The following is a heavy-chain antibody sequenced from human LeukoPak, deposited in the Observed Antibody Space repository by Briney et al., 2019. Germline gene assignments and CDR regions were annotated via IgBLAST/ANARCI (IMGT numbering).Heavy chain of an antibody. CDR2: IFYSGTT. CDR1: GGSISSYY. CDR3: ARRWVAVADKVDY. D-gene: IGHD6-19*01. V-gene: IGHV4-59*08. J-gene: IGHJ4*02. Sequence: SETLSLTCTVSGGSISSYYWSWIRQPPGKVLEWIGFIFYSGTTNYNPSLKSRVTISVDTSKNQFSLKLSSVTAADTAVYYCARRWVAVADKVDYWGQGTLVTVSS.